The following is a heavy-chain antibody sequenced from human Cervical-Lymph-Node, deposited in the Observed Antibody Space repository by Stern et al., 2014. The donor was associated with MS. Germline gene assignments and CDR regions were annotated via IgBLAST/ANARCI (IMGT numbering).Heavy chain of an antibody. V-gene: IGHV1-69*06. J-gene: IGHJ4*02. CDR2: ISPVFGTT. CDR1: GDTFSGYA. CDR3: ARGGGLVGYFDY. D-gene: IGHD1-26*01. Sequence: VQLVESGAEVKKPGSSVKDFCKASGDTFSGYAINWVRQVPGQGLEWMGGISPVFGTTNYAQKCQGRVTITADKSTNTAYMELMTLRSEDTAVYYCARGGGLVGYFDYWGQGTLVSVSS.